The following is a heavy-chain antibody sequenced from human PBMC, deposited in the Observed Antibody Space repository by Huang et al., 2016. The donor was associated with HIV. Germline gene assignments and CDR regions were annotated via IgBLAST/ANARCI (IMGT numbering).Heavy chain of an antibody. Sequence: QVQLVESGGGVVQPGGSLSLSCAASGFTFSSYGMHWVRQAPGKGLGWVEFIAHEGGNKYYAESVKCRFTISRDNSKNTLYLQTNSLRPEDTAVHYCARGPPYINYYSGHTFDIWGQGTMVTVSS. CDR1: GFTFSSYG. D-gene: IGHD3-10*01. CDR2: IAHEGGNK. J-gene: IGHJ3*02. V-gene: IGHV3-30*02. CDR3: ARGPPYINYYSGHTFDI.